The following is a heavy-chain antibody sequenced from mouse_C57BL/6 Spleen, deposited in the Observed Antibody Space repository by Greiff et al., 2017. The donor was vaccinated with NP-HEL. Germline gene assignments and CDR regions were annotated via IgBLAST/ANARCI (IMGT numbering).Heavy chain of an antibody. CDR2: IRSKSSNYAT. D-gene: IGHD4-1*01. J-gene: IGHJ4*01. V-gene: IGHV10-3*01. CDR3: VRDGAGTVYYAMDY. CDR1: GFTFNTYA. Sequence: GGGLVQPKGSLKLSCAASGFTFNTYAMHWVRQAPGKGLEWVARIRSKSSNYATYYADSVKDRFTISRDDSQSMLYLQMNNLKTEDTAMYYGVRDGAGTVYYAMDYWGQGTSVTVSS.